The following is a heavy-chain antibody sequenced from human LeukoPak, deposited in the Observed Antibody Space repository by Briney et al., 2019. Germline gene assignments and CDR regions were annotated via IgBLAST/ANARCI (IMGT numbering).Heavy chain of an antibody. CDR3: ARVRPWVFDY. Sequence: GGSLRLSCAASGLTVSSSYMSWVRQAPGKGLEWVSIIYIGDNPHYADSVKGRFTISRHNSKSTLYLQMNNLRAEDTAVYYCARVRPWVFDYWGQGTLVTVSS. J-gene: IGHJ4*02. CDR1: GLTVSSSY. CDR2: IYIGDNP. V-gene: IGHV3-53*04.